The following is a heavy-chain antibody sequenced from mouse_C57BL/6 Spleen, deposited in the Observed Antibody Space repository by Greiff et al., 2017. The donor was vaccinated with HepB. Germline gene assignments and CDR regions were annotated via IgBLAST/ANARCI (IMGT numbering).Heavy chain of an antibody. J-gene: IGHJ1*03. CDR3: ARDRYYGSDWYFDV. CDR2: ISSGSSTI. CDR1: GFTFSDYG. V-gene: IGHV5-17*03. Sequence: EVKLMESGGGLVKPGGSLKLSCAASGFTFSDYGMHWVRQAPEKGLEWVAYISSGSSTIYYADTVKGRFTISRDNAKNNLYLQMSHLKSEDTAMYYCARDRYYGSDWYFDVWGTGTTVTVSS. D-gene: IGHD1-1*01.